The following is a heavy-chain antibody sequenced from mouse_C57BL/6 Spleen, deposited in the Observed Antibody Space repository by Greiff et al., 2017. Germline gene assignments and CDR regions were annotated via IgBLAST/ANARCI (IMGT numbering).Heavy chain of an antibody. CDR3: ARGDYDYDFSWFAY. CDR2: INPSNGGT. D-gene: IGHD2-4*01. CDR1: GYTFTSYW. J-gene: IGHJ3*01. V-gene: IGHV1-53*01. Sequence: LQQPGTELVKPGASVKLSCKASGYTFTSYWMHWVKQRPGQGLEWIGNINPSNGGTNYNEKFKSKATLTVDKSSSTAYMQLSSLTSEDSAVYYCARGDYDYDFSWFAYWGQGTLVTVSA.